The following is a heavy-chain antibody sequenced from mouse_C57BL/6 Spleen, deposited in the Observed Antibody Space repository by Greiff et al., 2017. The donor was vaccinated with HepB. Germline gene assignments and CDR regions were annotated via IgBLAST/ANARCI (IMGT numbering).Heavy chain of an antibody. CDR2: IYPGDGDT. CDR3: ARWEGVTTVYFDY. D-gene: IGHD2-2*01. V-gene: IGHV1-82*01. CDR1: GYAFSSSW. Sequence: QVQLKESGPELVKPGASVKISCKASGYAFSSSWMNWVKQRPGKGLEWIGRIYPGDGDTNYNGKFKGKATLTADKSSSTAYMQLSSLTSEDSAVYFCARWEGVTTVYFDYWGQGTTLTVSS. J-gene: IGHJ2*01.